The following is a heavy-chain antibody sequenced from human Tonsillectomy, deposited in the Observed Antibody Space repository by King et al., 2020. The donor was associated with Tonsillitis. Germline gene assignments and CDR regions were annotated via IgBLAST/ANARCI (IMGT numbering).Heavy chain of an antibody. V-gene: IGHV3-30-3*01. CDR3: AREPAAIDAFDI. Sequence: QVPLVESGGGVVQPGRSLRLSCAASGFTFSSYAMHWVRQAPGKGLEWVAVISYDGSNKYYADSVKGRFTISRDNSKNTLYLQMNSLRAEDTAVYYCAREPAAIDAFDIWGQGTMVTVSS. CDR1: GFTFSSYA. CDR2: ISYDGSNK. J-gene: IGHJ3*02. D-gene: IGHD2-2*01.